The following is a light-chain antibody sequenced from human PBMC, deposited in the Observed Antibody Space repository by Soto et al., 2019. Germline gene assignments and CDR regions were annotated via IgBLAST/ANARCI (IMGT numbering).Light chain of an antibody. Sequence: QSVLTQPPSVSAAPGQKDTISCSGRNSNIGNNYVSWYQQFPGTAPKLLIYENTKRPSGIPDRFSGSKSGTSATLDITGLQTGDEADYCCGAWDNSLSAYVFGPGTKLTVL. V-gene: IGLV1-51*02. CDR1: NSNIGNNY. CDR3: GAWDNSLSAYV. J-gene: IGLJ1*01. CDR2: ENT.